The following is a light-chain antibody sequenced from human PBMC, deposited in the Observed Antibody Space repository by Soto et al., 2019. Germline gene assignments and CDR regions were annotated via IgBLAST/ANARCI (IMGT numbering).Light chain of an antibody. Sequence: DIQMTQSPSSLSASVGDRVTITCLASQGISNYLAWYQQKPGKVPKLLIYAASTWQSGFPSRFSGSGSGTDFTLTISSLQHGDVATYYCRKYNSAPWTFGQGTKVEIK. J-gene: IGKJ1*01. CDR2: AAS. CDR1: QGISNY. V-gene: IGKV1-27*01. CDR3: RKYNSAPWT.